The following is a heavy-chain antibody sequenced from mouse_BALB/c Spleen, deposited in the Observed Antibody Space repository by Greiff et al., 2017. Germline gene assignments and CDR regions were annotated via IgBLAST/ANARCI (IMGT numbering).Heavy chain of an antibody. CDR2: INPNNGGT. CDR1: GYTFTDYN. CDR3: ARRSTMIYAMDY. V-gene: IGHV1-18*01. D-gene: IGHD2-4*01. Sequence: EVQLQQSGPELVKPGASVKIPCKASGYTFTDYNMDWVKQSHGKSLEWIGDINPNNGGTIYNQKFKGKATLTVDKSSSTAYMELRSLTSEDTAVYYCARRSTMIYAMDYWGQGTSVTVSS. J-gene: IGHJ4*01.